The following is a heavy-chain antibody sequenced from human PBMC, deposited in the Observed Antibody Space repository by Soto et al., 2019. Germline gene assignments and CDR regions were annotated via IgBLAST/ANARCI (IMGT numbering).Heavy chain of an antibody. J-gene: IGHJ6*03. CDR2: IGAYNGNT. CDR1: GYTFTSYG. D-gene: IGHD2-2*01. V-gene: IGHV1-18*01. CDR3: ARDRCSGNSCAGDYYHYYMDV. Sequence: QGQLVQSGDEVKKPGASVKVSCKASGYTFTSYGLSWVRQAPGQGLEWMGRIGAYNGNTNYAQKLQGRVTMTTDPSTGTAYMELRSLRSDDTAVYYCARDRCSGNSCAGDYYHYYMDVWGKGTTVTVSS.